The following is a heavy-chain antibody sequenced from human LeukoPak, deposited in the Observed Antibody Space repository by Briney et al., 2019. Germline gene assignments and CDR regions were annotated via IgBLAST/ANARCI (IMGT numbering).Heavy chain of an antibody. J-gene: IGHJ6*03. CDR2: ISYDGSNK. V-gene: IGHV3-30*03. Sequence: GGSLRLSCAASGFTFSSYGMHWVRQAPGKGLEWVAVISYDGSNKYYADSVKGRFTISRDNSKNTLYLQMNSLRAEDTALYHCASHSSSGYYYYYMDVWGKGTTVTVSS. CDR1: GFTFSSYG. D-gene: IGHD6-6*01. CDR3: ASHSSSGYYYYYMDV.